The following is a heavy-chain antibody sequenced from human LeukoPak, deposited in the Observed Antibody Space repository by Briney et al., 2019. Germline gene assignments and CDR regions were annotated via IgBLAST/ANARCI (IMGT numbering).Heavy chain of an antibody. CDR1: GFPFSSYA. Sequence: GGSLRLSCAASGFPFSSYAMHWVRQTPGKGLEWVSYINSGSSTIYYADSVKGRFTISRDNAKNSLYLQMNSLRDEDTAVYYCARDRHSTGWYYFDYWGQGTLVTVSS. J-gene: IGHJ4*02. CDR3: ARDRHSTGWYYFDY. D-gene: IGHD6-19*01. CDR2: INSGSSTI. V-gene: IGHV3-48*02.